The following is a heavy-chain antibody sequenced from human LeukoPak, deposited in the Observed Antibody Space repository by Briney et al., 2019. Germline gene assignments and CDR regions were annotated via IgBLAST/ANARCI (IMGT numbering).Heavy chain of an antibody. D-gene: IGHD3-22*01. V-gene: IGHV3-23*01. CDR1: GFTFSSSA. Sequence: PGGSLRLSCAASGFTFSSSAMSWVRQAPGKGLEWVSAISNNGGYTYYADSVQGRFTISRDNSKSTLCLQMNSLRAEDTAVYYCTRVNAPNGGYYFDYWGQGTLVTVSS. CDR3: TRVNAPNGGYYFDY. CDR2: ISNNGGYT. J-gene: IGHJ4*02.